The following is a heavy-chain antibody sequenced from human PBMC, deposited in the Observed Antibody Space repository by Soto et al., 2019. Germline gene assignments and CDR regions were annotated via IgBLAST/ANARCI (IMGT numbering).Heavy chain of an antibody. CDR2: IIPIFGTA. V-gene: IGHV1-69*01. CDR3: ARDLVVTAGVWFDP. J-gene: IGHJ5*02. D-gene: IGHD2-21*02. CDR1: GGTFSSYA. Sequence: QVQLVQSGAEVKKPGSSVKVSCKASGGTFSSYAISWVRQAPGQGLEWMGGIIPIFGTANYAQKFQGRVTITADESTSTAYMELSSMRSEDTAVYYCARDLVVTAGVWFDPWGQGTLVTVSS.